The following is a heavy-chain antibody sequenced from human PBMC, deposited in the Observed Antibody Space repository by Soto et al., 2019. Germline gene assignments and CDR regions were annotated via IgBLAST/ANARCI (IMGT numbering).Heavy chain of an antibody. Sequence: QVQLVESGGGVVQPGRSLRLSCAASGFTFSSYGMHWVRQAPGKGLEWVAVISYDGSNKYYADSVKGRFTISRDNSKNRLYRQMNSLRDQNTAVYYCAKDSLWFGELFDYFFDYWGPGSLVTVSS. D-gene: IGHD3-10*01. CDR2: ISYDGSNK. CDR3: AKDSLWFGELFDYFFDY. J-gene: IGHJ4*02. CDR1: GFTFSSYG. V-gene: IGHV3-30*18.